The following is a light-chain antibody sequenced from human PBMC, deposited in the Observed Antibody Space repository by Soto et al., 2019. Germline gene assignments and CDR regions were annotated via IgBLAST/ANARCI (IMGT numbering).Light chain of an antibody. Sequence: DIQMTQSPSSLSASVRDRVTITCRASQSISSYLNWYQQKPGKAPKLLIYAASSLQSGVPSRFSGSGSGTDFTRTISSLQPEDFATYYCQQSYSSLRYTFGQGTKLEIK. CDR3: QQSYSSLRYT. J-gene: IGKJ2*01. V-gene: IGKV1-39*01. CDR1: QSISSY. CDR2: AAS.